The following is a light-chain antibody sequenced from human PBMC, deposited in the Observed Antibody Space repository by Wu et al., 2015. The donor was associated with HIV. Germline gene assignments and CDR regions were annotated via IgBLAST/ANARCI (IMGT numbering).Light chain of an antibody. CDR1: QSVSSN. CDR2: GAS. Sequence: EIVMTQSPATLSVSPGERATLSCRASQSVSSNLAWYQQKPGQAPRLLIYGASIRATGIPARFSGSGSGTEFTLTISSMQSEDFAVYYCQQYNNWPRTFGQ. V-gene: IGKV3D-15*01. J-gene: IGKJ1*01. CDR3: QQYNNWPRT.